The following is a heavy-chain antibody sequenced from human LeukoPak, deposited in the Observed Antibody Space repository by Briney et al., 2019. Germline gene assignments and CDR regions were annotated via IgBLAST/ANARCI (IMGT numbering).Heavy chain of an antibody. Sequence: SQTLSLTCTVSDDSISSGGYYWSWIRQPPGKGLEWIGYIYHSGSTYYNPSLKSRVTISVDRSKNQFSLKLSSVTAADTAVYYCARDLPAAHDAFDIWGQGTMVTVSS. V-gene: IGHV4-30-2*01. J-gene: IGHJ3*02. CDR3: ARDLPAAHDAFDI. CDR2: IYHSGST. CDR1: DDSISSGGYY. D-gene: IGHD6-6*01.